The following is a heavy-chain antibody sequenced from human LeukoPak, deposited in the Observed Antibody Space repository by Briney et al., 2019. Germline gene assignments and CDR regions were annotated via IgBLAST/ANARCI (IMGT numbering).Heavy chain of an antibody. CDR1: GVSFSSHW. CDR3: ATQTYALFDY. Sequence: GGSLRLSCVASGVSFSSHWMSWVRQAPEKGLEWVGNIKQDGSDKYHADSVKGRFTISRDNAKNSLYLQISSLRAEDTAVYYCATQTYALFDYWGQGTLVTVSS. D-gene: IGHD2-2*01. CDR2: IKQDGSDK. J-gene: IGHJ4*02. V-gene: IGHV3-7*03.